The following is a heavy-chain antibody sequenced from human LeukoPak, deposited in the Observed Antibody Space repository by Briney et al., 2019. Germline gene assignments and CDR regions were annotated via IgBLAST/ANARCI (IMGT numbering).Heavy chain of an antibody. CDR2: IRYDGSNK. D-gene: IGHD4-17*01. CDR1: GFTFSSYG. V-gene: IGHV3-30*02. Sequence: GGSLRLSCAASGFTFSSYGMHWVRQAPGKGLEWVAFIRYDGSNKYYADSVKGRFTISRDNSKNTLYLQMNSLRVEDTAVYYCARDFRAGYGDYYFDYWGQGALVTVSS. J-gene: IGHJ4*02. CDR3: ARDFRAGYGDYYFDY.